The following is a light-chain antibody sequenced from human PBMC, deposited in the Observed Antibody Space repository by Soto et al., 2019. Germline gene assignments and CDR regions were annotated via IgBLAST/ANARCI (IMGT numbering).Light chain of an antibody. Sequence: QSALTQPASVSGSPGQSITISCTETSSDVGSYNLVSWYQHHPGKAPKLMIYEDNKRPSGISNRFSASKSGNTASLTISGLQAEDEADYYCCSYTGSSTWVFGGGTKLTVL. CDR2: EDN. CDR3: CSYTGSSTWV. J-gene: IGLJ3*02. V-gene: IGLV2-23*01. CDR1: SSDVGSYNL.